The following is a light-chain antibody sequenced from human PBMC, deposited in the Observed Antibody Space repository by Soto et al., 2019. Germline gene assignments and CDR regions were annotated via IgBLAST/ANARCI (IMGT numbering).Light chain of an antibody. Sequence: DFKMTQSPSSLSASVGDRVTITCQASQDISDYLNWYQQKPGAAPKLLIYDASNLQAGVPSRFSGSGSGTEFTFTISSLQPEDVATYYCQQYENIPLTFGGGTKVDIK. CDR3: QQYENIPLT. J-gene: IGKJ4*01. V-gene: IGKV1-33*01. CDR2: DAS. CDR1: QDISDY.